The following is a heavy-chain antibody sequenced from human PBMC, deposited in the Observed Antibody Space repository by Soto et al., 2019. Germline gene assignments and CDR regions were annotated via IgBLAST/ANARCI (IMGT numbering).Heavy chain of an antibody. CDR2: ISWDGGST. D-gene: IGHD2-15*01. Sequence: GGSLRLSCAASGFTFDDYTMHWVRQAPGKGLEWVSLISWDGGSTYYADSVKGRFTISRDNSKNSLYLQMNSLRTEDTALYYCAKDISSGGIPRYFDYWGQGTLVTVSS. J-gene: IGHJ4*02. V-gene: IGHV3-43*01. CDR1: GFTFDDYT. CDR3: AKDISSGGIPRYFDY.